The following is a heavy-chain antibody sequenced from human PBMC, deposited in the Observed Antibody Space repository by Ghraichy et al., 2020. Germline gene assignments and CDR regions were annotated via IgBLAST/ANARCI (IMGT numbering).Heavy chain of an antibody. J-gene: IGHJ5*02. Sequence: LSLTCTVSGGSVSSGSYYWSWIRQPPGKGLEWIGYIYYSGSTNYNPSLKSRVTISVDTSKNQFSLKLSSVTAADTAVYYCAREGDYGDYGRAAIDPWGQGTLVTVSS. CDR1: GGSVSSGSYY. CDR2: IYYSGST. D-gene: IGHD4-17*01. V-gene: IGHV4-61*01. CDR3: AREGDYGDYGRAAIDP.